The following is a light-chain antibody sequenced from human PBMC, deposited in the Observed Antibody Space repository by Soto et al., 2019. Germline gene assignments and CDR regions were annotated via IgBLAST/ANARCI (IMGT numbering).Light chain of an antibody. Sequence: DIQMTQSPSSLSASVGDRVTITCQASHDIKNDLNWYQQKSGKAPKLLIYDASDLETGVPSRFSGSGSGTDFPFAINSLQPEDIATYYCQQYDNLPLTFGGGTKVEIK. V-gene: IGKV1-33*01. J-gene: IGKJ4*01. CDR1: HDIKND. CDR3: QQYDNLPLT. CDR2: DAS.